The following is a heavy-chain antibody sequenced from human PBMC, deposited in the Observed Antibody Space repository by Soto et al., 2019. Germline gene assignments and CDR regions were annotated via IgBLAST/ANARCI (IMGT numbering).Heavy chain of an antibody. CDR3: TTWGSI. CDR1: GFSFSGAW. V-gene: IGHV3-15*01. Sequence: EERLVESGGGSVRPGESLRLSCAASGFSFSGAWMSWIRQAPGKGPEWVGRLKSKASGGTADYAAPVNGRFTISRDASKHTLYLQMNSLKTEDTAVYFCTTWGSIWSQGTMVTVSS. J-gene: IGHJ3*02. D-gene: IGHD7-27*01. CDR2: LKSKASGGTA.